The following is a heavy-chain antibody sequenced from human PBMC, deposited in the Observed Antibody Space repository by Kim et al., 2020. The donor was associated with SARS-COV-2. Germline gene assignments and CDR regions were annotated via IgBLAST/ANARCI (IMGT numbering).Heavy chain of an antibody. CDR3: ARGVAAAGNEGSYYYYGMDV. V-gene: IGHV7-4-1*02. CDR1: GYTFTSYA. CDR2: INTNTGNP. J-gene: IGHJ6*02. D-gene: IGHD6-13*01. Sequence: ASVKVSCKASGYTFTSYAMNWVRQAPGQGLEWMGWINTNTGNPTYAQGFTGRFVFSLDTSVSTAYLQISSLKAEDTAVYYCARGVAAAGNEGSYYYYGMDVWGQGTTVTVSS.